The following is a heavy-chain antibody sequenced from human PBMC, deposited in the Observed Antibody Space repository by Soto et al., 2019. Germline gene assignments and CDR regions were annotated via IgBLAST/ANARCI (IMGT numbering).Heavy chain of an antibody. Sequence: SETLSLTCTVSGGSISSSSYYWGWIRQPPGKGLEWIGSIYYSGSTYYNPSLKSRVTISVDTSKNQFSLKLSSVTAADTAVYYCARHYSGYYGSGSYTNDYYYYMDVWGKGTTVTVSS. CDR3: ARHYSGYYGSGSYTNDYYYYMDV. V-gene: IGHV4-39*01. D-gene: IGHD3-10*01. CDR2: IYYSGST. J-gene: IGHJ6*03. CDR1: GGSISSSSYY.